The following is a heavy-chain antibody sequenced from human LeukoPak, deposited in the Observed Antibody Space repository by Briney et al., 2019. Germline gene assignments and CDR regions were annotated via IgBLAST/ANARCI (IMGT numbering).Heavy chain of an antibody. CDR3: VVTTGGYFDY. Sequence: GGSLRLSCAASGFTFSSYAMSWVRQAPGKGLQWVSAISDNGVGTYYADSVKGRFTISRVNSKSTLYLQMNSLTAEDTAVYYCVVTTGGYFDYWGRETLATVSS. V-gene: IGHV3-23*01. CDR1: GFTFSSYA. CDR2: ISDNGVGT. J-gene: IGHJ4*02. D-gene: IGHD4-17*01.